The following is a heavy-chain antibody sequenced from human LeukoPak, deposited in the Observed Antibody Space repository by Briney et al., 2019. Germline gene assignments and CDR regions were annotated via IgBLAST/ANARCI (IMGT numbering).Heavy chain of an antibody. CDR1: GGPFSGYY. J-gene: IGHJ4*02. CDR2: INHSGST. Sequence: SETLSLTCAVYGGPFSGYYWSWIRQPPGKGLEWIGEINHSGSTNYNPSLKSRVTISVDTSKNQFSLKLSSVTAADTAVYYCAVILYYYGSGSEYHDYWGQGTLVTVSS. CDR3: AVILYYYGSGSEYHDY. D-gene: IGHD3-10*01. V-gene: IGHV4-34*01.